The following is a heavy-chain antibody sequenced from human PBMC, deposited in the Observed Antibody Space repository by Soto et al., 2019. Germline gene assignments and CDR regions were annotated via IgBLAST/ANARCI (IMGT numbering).Heavy chain of an antibody. CDR2: IIPIFGTA. CDR1: GGTFSSYA. D-gene: IGHD6-19*01. V-gene: IGHV1-69*13. Sequence: GASVKVSCKASGGTFSSYAISWVRQAPGQGLEWMGGIIPIFGTANYAQKFQGRVTITADESTSTAYMELSSLRSEDTAVYYCARDSSGWYGHFDYWGQGTLVTVSS. J-gene: IGHJ4*02. CDR3: ARDSSGWYGHFDY.